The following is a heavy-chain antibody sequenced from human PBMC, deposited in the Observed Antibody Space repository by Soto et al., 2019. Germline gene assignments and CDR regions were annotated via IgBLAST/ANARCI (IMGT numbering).Heavy chain of an antibody. CDR1: GFTFRGYA. Sequence: PGGALRLSCTVSGFTFRGYAVHWVRQTPGKGLEWVTVISDDGSKTYYADSVKGRFSVSRDDSTNTVFLQMSSLRSEDTAVYHCARAYQLTYYFDDWGPGTPVTVSS. CDR2: ISDDGSKT. J-gene: IGHJ4*02. D-gene: IGHD3-9*01. CDR3: ARAYQLTYYFDD. V-gene: IGHV3-30*14.